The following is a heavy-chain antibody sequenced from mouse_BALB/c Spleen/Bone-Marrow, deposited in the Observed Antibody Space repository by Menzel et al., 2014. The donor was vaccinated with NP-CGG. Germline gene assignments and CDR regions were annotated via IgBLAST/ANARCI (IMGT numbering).Heavy chain of an antibody. J-gene: IGHJ4*01. V-gene: IGHV7-3*02. CDR2: IRNKAYGYTT. Sequence: EVQGVESGGGLVQPGGSLRLSCTTSGFTFTGYYMSWVRQPPGKALEWLAFIRNKAYGYTTEYSASVRGRFTISRDNSQSILYLQMNTLRAEDSATYYCARFPMDYWGQGTSVTVSS. CDR1: GFTFTGYY. CDR3: ARFPMDY.